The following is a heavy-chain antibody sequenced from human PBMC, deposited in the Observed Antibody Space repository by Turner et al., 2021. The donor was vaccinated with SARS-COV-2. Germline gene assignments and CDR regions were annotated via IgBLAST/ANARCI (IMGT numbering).Heavy chain of an antibody. Sequence: EVELVESGGGLVQPGGSLRLSCAAPGFTWRTFWMHWVRQAPGKGLVWVSRFNSDGNYISYADSGRGRFTISRDSAKNTLFLQMNSLRAEDTAVYYCARGHCTGGRCDYYDGMDVWGQGTTVTVSS. CDR3: ARGHCTGGRCDYYDGMDV. D-gene: IGHD2-15*01. CDR1: GFTWRTFW. J-gene: IGHJ6*02. V-gene: IGHV3-74*01. CDR2: FNSDGNYI.